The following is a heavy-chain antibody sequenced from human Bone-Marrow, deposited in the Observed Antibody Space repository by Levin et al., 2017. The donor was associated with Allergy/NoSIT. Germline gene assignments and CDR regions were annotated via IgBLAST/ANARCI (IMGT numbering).Heavy chain of an antibody. Sequence: GESLKISCAASGFTFSSYAMSWVRQAPGKGLEWVSTISGSGGSTYYADSVKGRFTISRDNSKNTLYLQMNSLRAEDTAVYYCAKDRRPKFIVVVVAATGFDYWGQGTLVTVSS. CDR1: GFTFSSYA. CDR3: AKDRRPKFIVVVVAATGFDY. D-gene: IGHD2-15*01. CDR2: ISGSGGST. V-gene: IGHV3-23*01. J-gene: IGHJ4*02.